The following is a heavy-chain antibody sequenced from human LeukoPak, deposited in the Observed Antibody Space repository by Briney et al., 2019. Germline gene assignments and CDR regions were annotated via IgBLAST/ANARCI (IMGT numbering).Heavy chain of an antibody. CDR1: GFAFSQFP. CDR2: ISHDGSNK. V-gene: IGHV3-30*03. J-gene: IGHJ4*02. Sequence: GESLRLSCVASGFAFSQFPVHWVRQAPGKRLEWVAFISHDGSNKKYGDSVKGRFTISRDNSKNTVYLQMNSLRPEDTALYSCARDKSYFGSGNYHYFDSWGQGALVIVSS. CDR3: ARDKSYFGSGNYHYFDS. D-gene: IGHD3-10*01.